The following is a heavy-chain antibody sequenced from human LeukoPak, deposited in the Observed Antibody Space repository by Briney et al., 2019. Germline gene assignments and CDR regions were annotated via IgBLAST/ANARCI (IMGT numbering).Heavy chain of an antibody. V-gene: IGHV3-21*01. D-gene: IGHD1-26*01. CDR1: GFTFSSYS. CDR3: VREIIPGSRSYQFWFDP. Sequence: GGSLRPSCAASGFTFSSYSMNWVRQAPGKGLEWVSSISSSSSYIYYADSVKGRFTISRDDDKNSLFLQMNSLRAEDTALYYCVREIIPGSRSYQFWFDPWGQGTLVTVSS. J-gene: IGHJ5*02. CDR2: ISSSSSYI.